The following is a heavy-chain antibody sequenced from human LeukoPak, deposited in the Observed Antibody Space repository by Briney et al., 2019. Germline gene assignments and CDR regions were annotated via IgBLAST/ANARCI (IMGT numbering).Heavy chain of an antibody. D-gene: IGHD5-12*01. Sequence: GGSLSLTCAASGFTCDDYAMHWLRQALGQDLEGVSLISWDGGSAYYADSVKGRFTISRDNSNNSLYLQMNSLRAEDTALYYCAKGVVGTVPPSFDYWGQGTLVTVSS. J-gene: IGHJ4*02. CDR2: ISWDGGSA. CDR1: GFTCDDYA. V-gene: IGHV3-43D*03. CDR3: AKGVVGTVPPSFDY.